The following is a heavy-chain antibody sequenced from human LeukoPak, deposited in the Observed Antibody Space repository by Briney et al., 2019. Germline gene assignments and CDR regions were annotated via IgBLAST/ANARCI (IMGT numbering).Heavy chain of an antibody. D-gene: IGHD1-1*01. CDR2: IYYSGST. CDR3: ARVTQELTLDH. CDR1: GGSISSGDYY. J-gene: IGHJ4*02. V-gene: IGHV4-30-4*01. Sequence: PSQTLSLTCTVSGGSISSGDYYWSWVRQPPGKGLEWIGYIYYSGSTYYNPSLKSRVTISVDTSKNQFSLKLSSVTAADTAVYYCARVTQELTLDHWGQGTLVTVSS.